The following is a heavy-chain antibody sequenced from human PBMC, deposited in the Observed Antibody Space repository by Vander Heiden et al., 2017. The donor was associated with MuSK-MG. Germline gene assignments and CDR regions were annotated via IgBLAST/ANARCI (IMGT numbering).Heavy chain of an antibody. CDR2: INTNTGNP. V-gene: IGHV7-4-1*02. D-gene: IGHD3-3*01. J-gene: IGHJ6*03. CDR1: GYTFTSSA. Sequence: QVQLVQSGSELKKPGASVKVSCKASGYTFTSSAMNWVRRAPGQGLGWMGWINTNTGNPTYAQSFTGRFVLSLDNSVSTAYLQISSLKAEDTAVYYCARGTGSADFWSGYYKDYYYYYMDVWGKGTTVTVSS. CDR3: ARGTGSADFWSGYYKDYYYYYMDV.